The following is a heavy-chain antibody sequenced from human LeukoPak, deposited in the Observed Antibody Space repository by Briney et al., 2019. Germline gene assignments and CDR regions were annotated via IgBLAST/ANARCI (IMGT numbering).Heavy chain of an antibody. V-gene: IGHV1-18*01. D-gene: IGHD6-6*01. CDR1: GYTFNNHD. CDR3: AREGGIARPPYLYYYIDV. J-gene: IGHJ6*03. Sequence: ASVKVSCKASGYTFNNHDINWVRQAPGRGLEWMGWINTYSANTNYAQEFQDRVIMTTDTSTSTAYMELRSLRSDDTAVYYCAREGGIARPPYLYYYIDVWGKGTTVTVSS. CDR2: INTYSANT.